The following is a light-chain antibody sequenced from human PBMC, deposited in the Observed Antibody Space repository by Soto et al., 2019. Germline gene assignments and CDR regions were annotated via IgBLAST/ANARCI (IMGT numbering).Light chain of an antibody. J-gene: IGKJ5*01. V-gene: IGKV3-20*01. CDR3: QQYNSYPIT. CDR2: AAS. CDR1: QNINNNY. Sequence: VLTQSPGTLSLSPGGRATLSCRASQNINNNYLAWYQHKPGQAPRLLISAASTRATGIPARFSGSGSGTEFTLTISSLQPDDFATYYCQQYNSYPITFGQGTRLEI.